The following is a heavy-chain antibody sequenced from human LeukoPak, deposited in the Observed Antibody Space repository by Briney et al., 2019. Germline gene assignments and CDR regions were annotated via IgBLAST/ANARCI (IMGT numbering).Heavy chain of an antibody. D-gene: IGHD1-26*01. CDR3: AKEGEVGATNLYFDY. Sequence: GGSLRLSCAASGFTFSSYEMNWVRQAPGKGLGWVSYISSSGSTIYYADSVKGRFTISRDNAKNSLYLQMNSLRAEDTAVYYCAKEGEVGATNLYFDYWGQGTLVTVSS. J-gene: IGHJ4*02. V-gene: IGHV3-48*03. CDR2: ISSSGSTI. CDR1: GFTFSSYE.